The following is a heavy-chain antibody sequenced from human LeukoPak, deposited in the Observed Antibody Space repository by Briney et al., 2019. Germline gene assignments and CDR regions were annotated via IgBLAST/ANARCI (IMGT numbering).Heavy chain of an antibody. CDR2: IYYSGST. CDR1: GGSISSYY. V-gene: IGHV4-59*08. J-gene: IGHJ4*02. D-gene: IGHD3-22*01. Sequence: PSETLSLTCTVSGGSISSYYWSWIRQPPGKGLEWIGYIYYSGSTNYSPSLKSRVTISVDTSKNQFSLKLSSVTAADTAVYYCVRHAQYDTYYFDYWGQGTLVTVSS. CDR3: VRHAQYDTYYFDY.